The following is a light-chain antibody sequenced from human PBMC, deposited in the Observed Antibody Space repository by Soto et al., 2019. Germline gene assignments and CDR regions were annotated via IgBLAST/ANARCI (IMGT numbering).Light chain of an antibody. V-gene: IGLV1-40*01. CDR1: SSNIGAGYA. J-gene: IGLJ2*01. Sequence: QSVLTQAPSVAGSPGQRITISCTGASSNIGAGYAVNWYQQLPGRAPKLLIFGNTNRPSGVPDRFSGSKSGTSASLAITGLQDEDEADYYCQSYGSSRSAAVFGGGTKLTVL. CDR2: GNT. CDR3: QSYGSSRSAAV.